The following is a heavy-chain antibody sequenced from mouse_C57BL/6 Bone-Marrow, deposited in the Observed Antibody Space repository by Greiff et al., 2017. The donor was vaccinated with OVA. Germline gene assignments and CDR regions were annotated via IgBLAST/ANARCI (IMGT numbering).Heavy chain of an antibody. Sequence: VKLMESGAELVKPGASVKLSCKASGYTFTEYTIHWVKQRSGQGLEWIGWFYPGRGSIKYNEKFKDKATLTADKSSSTVYMELSRLTSEDSAVYFCARHEALYDSYAMDYWGQGTSVTVAS. CDR1: GYTFTEYT. CDR3: ARHEALYDSYAMDY. D-gene: IGHD2-3*01. V-gene: IGHV1-62-2*01. J-gene: IGHJ4*01. CDR2: FYPGRGSI.